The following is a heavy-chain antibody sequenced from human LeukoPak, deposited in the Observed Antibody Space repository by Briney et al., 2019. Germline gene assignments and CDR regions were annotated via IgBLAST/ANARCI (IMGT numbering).Heavy chain of an antibody. D-gene: IGHD4-17*01. V-gene: IGHV3-74*01. CDR1: GFTFSSYW. Sequence: GGSLRPSCAASGFTFSSYWMHWVRQAPGKGLVWVSRINSDGSSTSYADSVKGRFTISRDNAKNTLYLQMNSLRAEDTAVYYCAREGPFYGDYIEAYFDYWGQGTLVTVSS. CDR2: INSDGSST. J-gene: IGHJ4*02. CDR3: AREGPFYGDYIEAYFDY.